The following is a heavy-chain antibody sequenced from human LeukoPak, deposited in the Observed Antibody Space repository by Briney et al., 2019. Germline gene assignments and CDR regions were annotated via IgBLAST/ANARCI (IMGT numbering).Heavy chain of an antibody. CDR2: IYYSGST. CDR3: ARSGWVYDSSGYYYDGRVDY. Sequence: SETLSLTCTVSGGSISSSSYYWGWIRQPPGKGLEWIGSIYYSGSTYYNPSLKSRVTISVDTSKNQFSLKLSSVTAADTAVYYCARSGWVYDSSGYYYDGRVDYWGQGTLVTVSS. V-gene: IGHV4-39*07. D-gene: IGHD3-22*01. J-gene: IGHJ4*02. CDR1: GGSISSSSYY.